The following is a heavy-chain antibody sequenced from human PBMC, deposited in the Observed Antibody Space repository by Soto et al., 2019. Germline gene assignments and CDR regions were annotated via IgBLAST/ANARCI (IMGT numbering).Heavy chain of an antibody. CDR3: ARDPTSSSWGNWYFDL. CDR2: IYYSGST. D-gene: IGHD6-13*01. Sequence: QVQLQESGPGLVKPSQTLSLTCTVSGGSISSGDYYWSWIRQPPGKGLEWIGYIYYSGSTYYNPSLKSRVTISVDTSTNQFSLKLSSVTAADTAVYYCARDPTSSSWGNWYFDLWGRGTLVTVSS. V-gene: IGHV4-30-4*01. CDR1: GGSISSGDYY. J-gene: IGHJ2*01.